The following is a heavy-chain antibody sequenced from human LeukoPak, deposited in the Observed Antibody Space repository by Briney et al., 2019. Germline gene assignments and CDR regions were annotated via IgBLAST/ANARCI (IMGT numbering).Heavy chain of an antibody. Sequence: SETLSLTCTVSGGSISSSSYYWGWIRQPPGKGLEWIGSIYYSGSTYYNPSLKSRVTISVDTSKNQFSLKLSSVTAADTAVYYCARHQNFGPQGAFDIWGQGTMVTVSS. D-gene: IGHD3/OR15-3a*01. CDR3: ARHQNFGPQGAFDI. CDR2: IYYSGST. J-gene: IGHJ3*02. CDR1: GGSISSSSYY. V-gene: IGHV4-39*01.